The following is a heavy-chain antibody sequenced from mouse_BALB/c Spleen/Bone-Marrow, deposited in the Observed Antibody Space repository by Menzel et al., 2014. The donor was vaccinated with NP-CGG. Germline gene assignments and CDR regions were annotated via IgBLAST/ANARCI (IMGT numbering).Heavy chain of an antibody. CDR3: ARDGLDY. CDR2: IYPGNGDT. V-gene: IGHV1-12*01. Sequence: QVQLKDSGAELVKPGASVKMSCKASDYTFTSYNMHWVKQTPGQGLEWIGAIYPGNGDTSYNQKFKGKATLTADKSSSTAYMQLSSLTSEDSAVYYCARDGLDYWGQGTTLTVSS. D-gene: IGHD2-3*01. J-gene: IGHJ2*01. CDR1: DYTFTSYN.